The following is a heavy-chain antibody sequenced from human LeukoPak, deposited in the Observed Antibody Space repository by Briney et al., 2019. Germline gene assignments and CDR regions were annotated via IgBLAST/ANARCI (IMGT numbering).Heavy chain of an antibody. CDR1: GFTFDKAW. CDR2: VSSDGINT. D-gene: IGHD3-3*01. V-gene: IGHV3-23*01. CDR3: AKPFGFLEWLYGGYFDS. J-gene: IGHJ4*02. Sequence: GGSLRLSCAASGFTFDKAWMTWVRQAPGKGLEWVSAVSSDGINTYYTDSLKGRFTISRDNSKNTVFLQMHSLTAEDTAVYYCAKPFGFLEWLYGGYFDSWGQGTLVTVSS.